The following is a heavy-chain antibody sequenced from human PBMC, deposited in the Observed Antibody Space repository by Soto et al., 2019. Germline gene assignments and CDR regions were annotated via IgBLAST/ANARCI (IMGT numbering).Heavy chain of an antibody. CDR3: ARHPGYSSGWFNYYYYGMDV. CDR1: GYSFTSYW. CDR2: IYPGDSDT. V-gene: IGHV5-51*01. Sequence: GESLKISCKGSGYSFTSYWIGWVRQMPGKGLEWMGIIYPGDSDTRYSPSFQGQVTISADKSISTAYLQWSSLKASDTAMYYCARHPGYSSGWFNYYYYGMDVWGQGTTVTVS. J-gene: IGHJ6*02. D-gene: IGHD6-19*01.